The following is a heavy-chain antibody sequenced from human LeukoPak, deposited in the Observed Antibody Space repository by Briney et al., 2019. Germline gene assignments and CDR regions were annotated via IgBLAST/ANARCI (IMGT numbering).Heavy chain of an antibody. CDR2: IFYSGQT. V-gene: IGHV4-39*07. CDR3: ARDDYCSGGSCYSHAFDI. Sequence: SETLSLTCTVSGGSINNNIHYWGWIRQPPGKGLEWIGTIFYSGQTYYNPSLKSRVTISVDTSKNQFSLKLSSVTAADTAVYYCARDDYCSGGSCYSHAFDIWGQGTMVTVSS. CDR1: GGSINNNIHY. D-gene: IGHD2-15*01. J-gene: IGHJ3*02.